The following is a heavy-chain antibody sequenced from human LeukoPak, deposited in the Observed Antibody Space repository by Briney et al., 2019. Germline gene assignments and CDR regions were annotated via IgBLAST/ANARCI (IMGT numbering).Heavy chain of an antibody. V-gene: IGHV4-4*07. CDR3: ARVGGEYFDY. CDR1: GGSISRYY. CDR2: IYTSGST. J-gene: IGHJ4*02. Sequence: SETLSLTCTVSGGSISRYYWSWIRQPAGKGLEWIRRIYTSGSTNYNPSLKSRVTMSVDTSKNQFSLKLNSVTAVDTAVYYCARVGGEYFDYWGQGTLVTVSS. D-gene: IGHD6-6*01.